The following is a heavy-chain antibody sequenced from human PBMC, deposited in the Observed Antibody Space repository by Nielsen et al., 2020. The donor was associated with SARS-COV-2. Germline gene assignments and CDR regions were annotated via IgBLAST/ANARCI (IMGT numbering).Heavy chain of an antibody. Sequence: GESLKISCAASGFTFSNAWMSWVRQAPGKGLEWVANIKQDGSEKYYVDSVKGRFTISRDNAKNSLYLQMNSLRAEDTAVYYCARVVGYLPHYWGQGTLVTVSS. CDR1: GFTFSNAW. CDR2: IKQDGSEK. CDR3: ARVVGYLPHY. D-gene: IGHD1-26*01. V-gene: IGHV3-7*03. J-gene: IGHJ4*02.